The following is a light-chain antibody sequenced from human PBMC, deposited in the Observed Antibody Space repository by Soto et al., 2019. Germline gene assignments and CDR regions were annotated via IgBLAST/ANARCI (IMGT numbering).Light chain of an antibody. J-gene: IGLJ1*01. CDR2: DVN. Sequence: QSVLTQPASVTGSPVHSITAYCTGTRSDIGGSTSVSWYQQHPGNAPGLLIYDVNTRPSGVGACFSASMSGNTASLTISGLQAEDEADYYCTSYTRRGFYVFGTGTKVTVL. V-gene: IGLV2-14*01. CDR3: TSYTRRGFYV. CDR1: RSDIGGSTS.